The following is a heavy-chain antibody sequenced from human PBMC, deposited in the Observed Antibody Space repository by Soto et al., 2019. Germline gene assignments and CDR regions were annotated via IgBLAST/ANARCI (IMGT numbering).Heavy chain of an antibody. CDR1: GGSMSRGGYY. V-gene: IGHV4-31*03. D-gene: IGHD6-13*01. CDR3: AIGTLAAPRYNAFDI. J-gene: IGHJ3*02. CDR2: IYYSGST. Sequence: SETLSLTCTVSGGSMSRGGYYWSWIRQHPGKGLEWIGYIYYSGSTYYNPSLKSRVTISVDPSKNQFSLKLSSVTAADTAVYYCAIGTLAAPRYNAFDIWCQGTMVTVS.